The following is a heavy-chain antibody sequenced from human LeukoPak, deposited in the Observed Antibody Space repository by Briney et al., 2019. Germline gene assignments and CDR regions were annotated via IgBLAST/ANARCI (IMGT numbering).Heavy chain of an antibody. CDR3: ARGRPHHDY. CDR2: INHSGST. V-gene: IGHV4-34*01. J-gene: IGHJ4*02. CDR1: GVSFSGYY. Sequence: PSETLSLTCAVYGVSFSGYYWSWIRQPPGKGLEWIGEINHSGSTNYNPCLKSRVTISVDTSKNQFSLKLSSVTAADTAVYYCARGRPHHDYWGQGTLVTVSS.